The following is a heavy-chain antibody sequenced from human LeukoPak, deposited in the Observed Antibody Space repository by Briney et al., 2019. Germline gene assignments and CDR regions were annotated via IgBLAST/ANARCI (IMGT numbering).Heavy chain of an antibody. Sequence: GGSLRLSCAASGFTFSGFWMSWVRQAPGKGPEWVANIKEDGSVKQYVDSVKGRFTISRDNAKNSLYLQMNSLRAEDTAVYYCASPAWDHHHDFDYWGQGILVTLSS. CDR3: ASPAWDHHHDFDY. J-gene: IGHJ4*02. CDR2: IKEDGSVK. D-gene: IGHD1-26*01. CDR1: GFTFSGFW. V-gene: IGHV3-7*05.